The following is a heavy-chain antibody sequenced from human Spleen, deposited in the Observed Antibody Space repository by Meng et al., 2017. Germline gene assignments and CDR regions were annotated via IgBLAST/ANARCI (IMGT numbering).Heavy chain of an antibody. CDR3: ARDTIIMGFDY. J-gene: IGHJ4*02. CDR1: GYSINSGYY. V-gene: IGHV4-38-2*02. Sequence: GSLRLSCSVSGYSINSGYYWSWIRQPPGKGLEWIGEINHSGSTNYNPSLKSRVTISVDTSKNQFSLKLSSVTAADTAVYYCARDTIIMGFDYWGQGTLVTVSS. CDR2: INHSGST. D-gene: IGHD3-16*01.